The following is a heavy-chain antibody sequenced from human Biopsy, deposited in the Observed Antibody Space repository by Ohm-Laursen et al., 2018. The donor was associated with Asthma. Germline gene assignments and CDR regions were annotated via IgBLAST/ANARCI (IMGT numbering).Heavy chain of an antibody. CDR3: ARDVMEWYLPAFDF. CDR1: GFTFRSYA. J-gene: IGHJ4*02. D-gene: IGHD3-3*01. V-gene: IGHV3-30-3*01. Sequence: SLRLSCAASGFTFRSYAMHWVRQAPGKGLEWVAVGGSYYDGGLKYYADSVDGRFTISRDDSKNTLYLQMNSLRPDDTAVYYCARDVMEWYLPAFDFWGQGTLVTVSS. CDR2: GGSYYDGGLK.